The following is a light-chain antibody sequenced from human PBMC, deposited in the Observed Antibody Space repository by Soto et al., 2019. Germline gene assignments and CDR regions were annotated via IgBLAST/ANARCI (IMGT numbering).Light chain of an antibody. Sequence: EIVLTQSPATLSLSPGERATLSCRASQSVSSYLAWYQQKPGQAPRLLIYDASNRATGIPARFSGSGSGTDFTLTIRSLQPEDCAVYYCQQRSNWPPYTFGQGTKLESK. CDR2: DAS. CDR1: QSVSSY. J-gene: IGKJ2*01. CDR3: QQRSNWPPYT. V-gene: IGKV3-11*01.